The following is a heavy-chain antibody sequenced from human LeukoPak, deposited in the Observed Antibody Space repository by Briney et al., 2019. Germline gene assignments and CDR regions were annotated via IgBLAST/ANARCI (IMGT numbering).Heavy chain of an antibody. D-gene: IGHD3-10*01. CDR1: RFNFSSYS. J-gene: IGHJ6*04. CDR2: ISFSSSYM. Sequence: GGSLRLSCAASRFNFSSYSMNWVRQAPGKGLEWVSSISFSSSYMYYVDSVKGRFTISRDNAKNSLYLDMNSLRAEDTAVYYCARGGGRSGNYFYYYYYGMDVGGKGTRVTVS. CDR3: ARGGGRSGNYFYYYYYGMDV. V-gene: IGHV3-21*01.